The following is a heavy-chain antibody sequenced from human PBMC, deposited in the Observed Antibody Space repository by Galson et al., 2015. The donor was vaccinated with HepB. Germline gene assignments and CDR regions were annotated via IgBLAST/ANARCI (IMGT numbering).Heavy chain of an antibody. V-gene: IGHV1-69*04. CDR1: GGTFSSYA. Sequence: QSGAEVKKPGSSVKVSCQASGGTFSSYAISWVRQAPGQGLEWMGRIIPILGIANYAQKFQGRVTITADKSTSTAYMELSSLRSEDTAVYYCAREGGCSSTSCYSHWYFDLWGRGTLVTVSS. J-gene: IGHJ2*01. CDR2: IIPILGIA. D-gene: IGHD2-2*02. CDR3: AREGGCSSTSCYSHWYFDL.